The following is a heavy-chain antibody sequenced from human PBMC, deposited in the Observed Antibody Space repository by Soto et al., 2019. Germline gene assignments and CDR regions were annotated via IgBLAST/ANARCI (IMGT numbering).Heavy chain of an antibody. J-gene: IGHJ4*02. V-gene: IGHV4-61*01. CDR1: GGSVNSGTYY. D-gene: IGHD6-25*01. CDR3: ARGQRPCEFFDY. CDR2: IYYSGST. Sequence: QVQLQESGPGLVKPSETLSLACTVSGGSVNSGTYYWSWIRQPPGKGLEWIGYIYYSGSTYYNPSLRSRVTISTDTPKNQFSLKLSSVTAADTAVYYCARGQRPCEFFDYWGQGTLVTVSS.